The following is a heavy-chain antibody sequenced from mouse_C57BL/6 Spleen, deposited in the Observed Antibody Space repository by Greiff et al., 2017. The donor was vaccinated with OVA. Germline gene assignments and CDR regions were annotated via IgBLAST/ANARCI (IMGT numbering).Heavy chain of an antibody. CDR1: GYTFTSYW. CDR2: IYPSDSET. V-gene: IGHV1-61*01. J-gene: IGHJ1*03. D-gene: IGHD1-1*01. CDR3: ARSIYYHWYFDV. Sequence: QVQLQQPGAELVRPGSSVKLSCKASGYTFTSYWMDWVKQRPGQGLEWIGNIYPSDSETHYNQKFKDKATLTVDKSSSTAYMQLSSLTSEDSAVYDCARSIYYHWYFDVWGTGTTVTVSS.